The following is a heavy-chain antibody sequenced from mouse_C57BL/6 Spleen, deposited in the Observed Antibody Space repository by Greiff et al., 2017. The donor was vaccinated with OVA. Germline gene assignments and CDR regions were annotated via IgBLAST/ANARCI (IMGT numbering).Heavy chain of an antibody. CDR2: IDPSDSYT. Sequence: QVHVKQPGAELVMPGASVKLSCKASGYTFTSYWMHWVKQRPGQGLEWIGEIDPSDSYTNYNQKFKGKSTLTVEKSSSTAYMQLSSLTSEDSAVYYCARGGDDGYYWGQGTTLTVSS. J-gene: IGHJ2*01. V-gene: IGHV1-69*01. CDR3: ARGGDDGYY. CDR1: GYTFTSYW. D-gene: IGHD2-3*01.